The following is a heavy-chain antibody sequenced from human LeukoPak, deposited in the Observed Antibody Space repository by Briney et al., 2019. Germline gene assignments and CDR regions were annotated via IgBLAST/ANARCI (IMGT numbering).Heavy chain of an antibody. Sequence: SVKVSCKASGFTFTSSAMQWVRQARGQRLEWIGWIVVGSGNTNYPQKFQERVTITRDMSTSTAYMELSSLRSEDTAVYYCAADQFWGYGGNSHDAFDIWGQGTMVTVSS. CDR3: AADQFWGYGGNSHDAFDI. CDR2: IVVGSGNT. CDR1: GFTFTSSA. J-gene: IGHJ3*02. D-gene: IGHD4-23*01. V-gene: IGHV1-58*02.